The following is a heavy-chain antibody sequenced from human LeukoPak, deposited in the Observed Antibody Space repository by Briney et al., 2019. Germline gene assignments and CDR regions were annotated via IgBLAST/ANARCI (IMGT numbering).Heavy chain of an antibody. D-gene: IGHD3-10*01. CDR1: GGSISTSSYY. V-gene: IGHV4-39*01. Sequence: PSESLSLTCTVSGGSISTSSYYWGWIRQPPGKGLQWIGSIYYNGTTYYNPSLKSRVIISVDTSKNQFSLKLSSVTAADTAVFYCARHKMVRGIGYYYYMDVWGKGTTVTIS. CDR2: IYYNGTT. J-gene: IGHJ6*03. CDR3: ARHKMVRGIGYYYYMDV.